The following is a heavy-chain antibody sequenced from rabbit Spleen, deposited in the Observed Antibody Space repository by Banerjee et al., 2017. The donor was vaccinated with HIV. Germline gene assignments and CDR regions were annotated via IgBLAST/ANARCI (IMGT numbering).Heavy chain of an antibody. CDR3: VREAGYAGYGDGNL. J-gene: IGHJ4*01. V-gene: IGHV1S7*01. CDR1: GFDFSSVS. D-gene: IGHD7-1*01. CDR2: IYAGKGRS. Sequence: QLQETGGGLVQPGESLTVSCKASGFDFSSVSIGWVRRGPGKGLEWIGVIYAGKGRSDFASWVSGRFTLSSDTNQNTLYLQLNSLTAADTATYFCVREAGYAGYGDGNLWAKAPWSPS.